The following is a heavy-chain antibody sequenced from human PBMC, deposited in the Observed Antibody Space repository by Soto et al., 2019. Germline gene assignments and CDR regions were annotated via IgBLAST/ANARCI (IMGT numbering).Heavy chain of an antibody. J-gene: IGHJ6*02. CDR1: GGTFSSYA. V-gene: IGHV1-69*01. CDR3: ARFGDRLGYCSGGSCYYYGMDV. D-gene: IGHD2-15*01. Sequence: QVQLVQSGAEVKKPGSSVKVSCKASGGTFSSYAISWVRQAPGQGLEWMGGIIPIFGTANYAQKFQGRVTIPADESTSTAYMELSSLRSEDTAVYYSARFGDRLGYCSGGSCYYYGMDVWGQGTTVTVSS. CDR2: IIPIFGTA.